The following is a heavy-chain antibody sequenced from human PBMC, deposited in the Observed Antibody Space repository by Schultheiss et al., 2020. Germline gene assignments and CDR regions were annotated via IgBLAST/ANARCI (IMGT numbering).Heavy chain of an antibody. V-gene: IGHV4-39*07. CDR2: IYYSGST. J-gene: IGHJ5*02. Sequence: SETLSLTCTVSGGSISSGSYYWSWIRQPPGKGLEWIGSIYYSGSTNYNPSLKNRVTISIDTSKNQFSLKVSSVTAADTAVYYCAREDYDFWSGGGFDPWGQGTLVTVSS. D-gene: IGHD3-3*01. CDR1: GGSISSGSYY. CDR3: AREDYDFWSGGGFDP.